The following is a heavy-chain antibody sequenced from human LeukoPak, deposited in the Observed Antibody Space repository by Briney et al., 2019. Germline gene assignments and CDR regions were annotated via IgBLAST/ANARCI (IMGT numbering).Heavy chain of an antibody. CDR1: GYTFTNYA. CDR2: VTPHNGNT. V-gene: IGHV1-18*04. Sequence: ASVKVSCKTSGYTFTNYAITWLRQAPGQGLEWMGWVTPHNGNTNYAQKFLDRVTMTTNTSTTTVYMQLRSLTSDDAAMYYCARDRGGYGDYSYWGQGTLDTVSS. D-gene: IGHD4-17*01. J-gene: IGHJ4*02. CDR3: ARDRGGYGDYSY.